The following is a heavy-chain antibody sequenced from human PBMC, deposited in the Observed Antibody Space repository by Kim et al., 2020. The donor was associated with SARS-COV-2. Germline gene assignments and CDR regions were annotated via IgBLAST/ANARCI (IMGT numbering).Heavy chain of an antibody. D-gene: IGHD3-10*01. CDR2: INPNTGNP. CDR1: GYIITSYA. CDR3: VRDRSPWFGQPFQHFDL. Sequence: ASVKVSCRASGYIITSYALNWVRQAPGQGLEWMGWINPNTGNPTYAQGFTGRFVFSLDSSASTTYLQINSLQTEDTALYFCVRDRSPWFGQPFQHFDLWGRGTLVSVSS. V-gene: IGHV7-4-1*02. J-gene: IGHJ2*01.